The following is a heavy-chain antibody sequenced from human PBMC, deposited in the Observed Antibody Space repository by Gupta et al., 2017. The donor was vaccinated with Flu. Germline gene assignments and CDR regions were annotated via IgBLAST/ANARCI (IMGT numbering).Heavy chain of an antibody. Sequence: YSMNWVRQAPGKGLDWVASITGNSDHVYYADSGRGRFTISRDNAKNSLYLQMNSLRAEDSAVYYCAREFDTPMYLPSLENWGHGTLVTVSS. CDR3: AREFDTPMYLPSLEN. V-gene: IGHV3-21*01. D-gene: IGHD5-18*01. CDR2: ITGNSDHV. J-gene: IGHJ4*01. CDR1: YS.